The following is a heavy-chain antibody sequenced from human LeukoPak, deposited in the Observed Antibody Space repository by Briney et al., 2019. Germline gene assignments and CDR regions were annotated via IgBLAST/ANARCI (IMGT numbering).Heavy chain of an antibody. CDR1: GFTVSSNY. CDR2: IPSGGST. V-gene: IGHV3-66*01. CDR3: ARERADSSGYYYTGY. Sequence: GGSLRLSCAASGFTVSSNYMSWVRQAPGKGLEWVSVIPSGGSTYYADSVKGRFTISRDNSKNTLFLQMNSLSAEDTAVYYCARERADSSGYYYTGYWGQGTLVTVSS. D-gene: IGHD3-22*01. J-gene: IGHJ4*02.